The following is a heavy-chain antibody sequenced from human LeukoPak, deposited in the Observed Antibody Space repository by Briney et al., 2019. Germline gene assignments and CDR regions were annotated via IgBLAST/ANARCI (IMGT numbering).Heavy chain of an antibody. J-gene: IGHJ4*02. CDR3: AKQMGSSSDGFDY. CDR1: GFTFNTFD. Sequence: GGSLRLSCAASGFTFNTFDMHWVRQAPGKGLEWVAFIRYDGGKTYYADSVKGRFTISRDNSKNTLHLQMNSLRGEDTAVYYCAKQMGSSSDGFDYWGQGTLVTVSS. CDR2: IRYDGGKT. D-gene: IGHD6-6*01. V-gene: IGHV3-30*02.